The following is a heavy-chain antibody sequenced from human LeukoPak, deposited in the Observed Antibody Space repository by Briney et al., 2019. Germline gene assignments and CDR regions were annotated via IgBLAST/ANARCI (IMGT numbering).Heavy chain of an antibody. CDR1: GGSFSGYY. CDR3: ARDLLYGSGSYYIDWYYYYYMDV. V-gene: IGHV4-34*01. D-gene: IGHD3-10*01. J-gene: IGHJ6*03. CDR2: IYHSGST. Sequence: EPSETLPLTCAVYGGSFSGYYWSWIRQPPGKGLEWIGSIYHSGSTYYNPSLKSRVTISVDTSKNQFSLKLSSVTAADTAVYYCARDLLYGSGSYYIDWYYYYYMDVWGKGTTVTVSS.